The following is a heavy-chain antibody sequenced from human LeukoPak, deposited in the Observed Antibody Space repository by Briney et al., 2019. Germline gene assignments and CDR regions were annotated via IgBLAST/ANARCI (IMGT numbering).Heavy chain of an antibody. V-gene: IGHV3-23*01. CDR1: GFTFSSYA. CDR3: AKMRLEMATISLIDY. Sequence: GGSLRLSCAVSGFTFSSYAISWVRQAAGKGLEWVGAISGSGGSTYYADSVKGRFTISRDNSNNTLYPQMNRLRAAATAVYYCAKMRLEMATISLIDYWGQGTLVTVSS. CDR2: ISGSGGST. J-gene: IGHJ4*02. D-gene: IGHD5-24*01.